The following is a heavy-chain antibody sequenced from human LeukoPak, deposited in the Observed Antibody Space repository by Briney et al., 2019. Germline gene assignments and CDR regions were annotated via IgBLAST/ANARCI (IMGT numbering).Heavy chain of an antibody. V-gene: IGHV3-23*01. D-gene: IGHD2-2*01. CDR2: ISDSGGNT. CDR3: VKGQSASCYSVDDF. Sequence: GGSLRLSCAASGFTFSRYAMNWVRQAPGKGLEWVSVISDSGGNTYYADSVKGRFTISRDNTKNTLYLQLNNLRTEDTAVYFCVKGQSASCYSVDDFWGQGTLVTASS. CDR1: GFTFSRYA. J-gene: IGHJ4*02.